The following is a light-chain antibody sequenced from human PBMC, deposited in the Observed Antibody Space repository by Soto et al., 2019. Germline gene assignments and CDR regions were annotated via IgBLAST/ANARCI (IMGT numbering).Light chain of an antibody. CDR2: DVT. CDR1: SSDVGTYNY. Sequence: QSALTQPRSVSGSPGQSVTISCTGTSSDVGTYNYVSWYQQHPGKAPKLMIYDVTKRPSGVPDRFSGSKSGNTASLTISGLQAEDEADYYCAAWDDSLNEGVFGGGTKLTVL. J-gene: IGLJ2*01. V-gene: IGLV2-11*01. CDR3: AAWDDSLNEGV.